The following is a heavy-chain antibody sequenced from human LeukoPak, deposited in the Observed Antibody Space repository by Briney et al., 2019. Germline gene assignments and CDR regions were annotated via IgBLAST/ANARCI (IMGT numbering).Heavy chain of an antibody. CDR2: IYTSGST. Sequence: SETLSLTCTVSGGSISSGSYYWSWIRQPAGKGLEWIGRIYTSGSTNYNPSLKSRVTISVDTSKNQFSLKLSSVTAADTAVYCCARDSGSYHFFDYWGQGTLVTVSS. D-gene: IGHD1-26*01. CDR3: ARDSGSYHFFDY. J-gene: IGHJ4*02. V-gene: IGHV4-61*02. CDR1: GGSISSGSYY.